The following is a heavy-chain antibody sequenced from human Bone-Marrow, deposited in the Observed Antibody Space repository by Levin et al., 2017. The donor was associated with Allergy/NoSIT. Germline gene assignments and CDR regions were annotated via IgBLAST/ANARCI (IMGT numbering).Heavy chain of an antibody. D-gene: IGHD5-12*01. J-gene: IGHJ4*02. V-gene: IGHV3-7*01. CDR2: IRQDGSDK. CDR1: GFTFSNYR. CDR3: ATTSGNGGEDY. Sequence: GGSLRLSCAASGFTFSNYRMTWVRQAPGKGLEWVASIRQDGSDKYYADSVKGRFTISRDNAKSSLYLQMNYLRVEDTAVYYCATTSGNGGEDYWGQGTLVTVSS.